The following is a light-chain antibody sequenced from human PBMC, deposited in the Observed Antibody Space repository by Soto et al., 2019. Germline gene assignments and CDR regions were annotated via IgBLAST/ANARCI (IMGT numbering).Light chain of an antibody. V-gene: IGKV3-20*01. CDR2: GAS. J-gene: IGKJ3*01. CDR1: QSVRSSY. CDR3: QEYRSHS. Sequence: AWTQSQRKQTLSPGESATLSFRASQSVRSSYLAWYQQKPGQAPRLLIYGASSRATGIPDRFSGSGSGTDFTIIISRVEADVGAWYYMQEYRSHSFGAGAKVDIK.